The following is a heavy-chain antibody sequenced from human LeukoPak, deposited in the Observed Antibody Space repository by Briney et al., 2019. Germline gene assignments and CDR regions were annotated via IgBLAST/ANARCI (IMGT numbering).Heavy chain of an antibody. V-gene: IGHV4-34*01. CDR2: INHSGST. CDR3: ARGGITFGGVIVRPFDY. CDR1: GGSFSGYY. Sequence: SETLSLTCAVYGGSFSGYYWSWIRQPPGKGLEWIGEINHSGSTNYNPSLKGRVTISVDTSKNQFSLKLSSVTAADTAVYYCARGGITFGGVIVRPFDYWGQGTLVTVSS. D-gene: IGHD3-16*02. J-gene: IGHJ4*02.